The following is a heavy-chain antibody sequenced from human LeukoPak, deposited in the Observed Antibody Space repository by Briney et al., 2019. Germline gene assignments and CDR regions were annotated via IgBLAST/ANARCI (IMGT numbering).Heavy chain of an antibody. D-gene: IGHD3-22*01. V-gene: IGHV3-21*01. CDR3: ARIYDTGYFDY. Sequence: GGSLRLSCAASGYTFSSYAMHWVRQAPGKGLEWVSSISSSSSYIYYADSVKGRFTISRDNAKNSLYLQMNSLRAEDTAVYYCARIYDTGYFDYWGQGTLVTVSS. CDR2: ISSSSSYI. CDR1: GYTFSSYA. J-gene: IGHJ4*02.